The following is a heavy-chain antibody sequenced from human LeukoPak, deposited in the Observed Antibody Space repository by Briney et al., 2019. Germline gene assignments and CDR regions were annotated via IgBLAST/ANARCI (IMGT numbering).Heavy chain of an antibody. D-gene: IGHD3-10*01. V-gene: IGHV3-20*04. J-gene: IGHJ4*02. CDR1: GFTFDDYG. CDR3: AKVAKYYYGPETYYFFEQ. Sequence: PGGSLRLSCAASGFTFDDYGMSWVRQAPGKGLEWVSTINWIGGSTGYADSVKGRFTVSRDYAKNSLYLQMDSLRVEDTAVYYCAKVAKYYYGPETYYFFEQWGQGTPVTASS. CDR2: INWIGGST.